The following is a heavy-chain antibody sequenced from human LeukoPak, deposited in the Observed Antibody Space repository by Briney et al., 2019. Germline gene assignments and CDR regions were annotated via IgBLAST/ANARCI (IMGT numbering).Heavy chain of an antibody. V-gene: IGHV4-39*01. CDR1: GGSMSSSGYH. CDR2: IYYSGST. D-gene: IGHD6-19*01. J-gene: IGHJ4*02. CDR3: AIHLPHSSVNKRGSDY. Sequence: SETLSLTCTVSGGSMSSSGYHWGWIRQPPGKGLEWIGNIYYSGSTYYNPSLQSRVTISVDTSKNQFSLRLSSVTAADTAVYYCAIHLPHSSVNKRGSDYWGQGTLVTVSS.